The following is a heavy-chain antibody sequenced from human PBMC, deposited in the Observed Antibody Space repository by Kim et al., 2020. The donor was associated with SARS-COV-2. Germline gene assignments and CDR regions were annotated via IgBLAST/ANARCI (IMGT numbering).Heavy chain of an antibody. Sequence: QKFQGRVTFTRDTSASTAYMELSSLRSEDTAVYYCASQAGLAVAGFSFDYWGQGTLVTVSS. CDR3: ASQAGLAVAGFSFDY. V-gene: IGHV1-3*01. D-gene: IGHD6-19*01. J-gene: IGHJ4*02.